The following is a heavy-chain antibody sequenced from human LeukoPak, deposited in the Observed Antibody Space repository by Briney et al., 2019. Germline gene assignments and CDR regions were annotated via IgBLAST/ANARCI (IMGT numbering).Heavy chain of an antibody. Sequence: GGSLRLSCAASGFTFRTYAMRWVRQAPGKGLEWVSAISGSGGSTFNVDSVKGRFTISRDNSKNTLFLQMNSLRAEDTAIYYCAKDHPSGYYFDYWGQGTLVTVSS. CDR1: GFTFRTYA. V-gene: IGHV3-23*01. CDR2: ISGSGGST. CDR3: AKDHPSGYYFDY. J-gene: IGHJ4*02. D-gene: IGHD1-14*01.